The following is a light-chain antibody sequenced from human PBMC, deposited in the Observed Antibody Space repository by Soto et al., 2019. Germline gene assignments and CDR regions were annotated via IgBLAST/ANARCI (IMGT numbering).Light chain of an antibody. V-gene: IGLV2-14*01. Sequence: QSVLTQPASVSGSPGQSITISCTGTSSDVGGYNYVSWYQQHPGKAPKLMIYDVSNRPSGASNRFSGSKSGNTASLTISGLQAEDEADYYCSSYTSISTLVVFGGGTKVTVL. J-gene: IGLJ2*01. CDR1: SSDVGGYNY. CDR2: DVS. CDR3: SSYTSISTLVV.